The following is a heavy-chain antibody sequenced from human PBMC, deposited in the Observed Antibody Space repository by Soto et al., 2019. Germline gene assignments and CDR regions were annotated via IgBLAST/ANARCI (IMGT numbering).Heavy chain of an antibody. V-gene: IGHV3-30-3*01. J-gene: IGHJ4*02. CDR2: ISKGGSNL. CDR3: AREVEYTSAFGISSSFDY. D-gene: IGHD6-19*01. CDR1: GFTLRSYP. Sequence: GGSLRLSCAASGFTLRSYPIHWVRQAPGKGLEWVTVISKGGSNLYFADSVKGRFTISRDNSKNTLYLQMNSLRSEDKAVYYCAREVEYTSAFGISSSFDYWGQGTLVTVSS.